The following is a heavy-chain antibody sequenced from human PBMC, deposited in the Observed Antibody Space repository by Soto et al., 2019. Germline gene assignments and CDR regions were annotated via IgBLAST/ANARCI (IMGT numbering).Heavy chain of an antibody. Sequence: SETLSLTCTVSGGSVSSGSYYWSWIRQPPGKGLVWIGYIYYIGSTTYNPSLKSRVTISMDTSKNQFSLNLSSVTAADTAVYYCARVSYDAFDIWGQGTMVTVSS. CDR2: IYYIGST. V-gene: IGHV4-61*01. CDR3: ARVSYDAFDI. J-gene: IGHJ3*02. D-gene: IGHD6-6*01. CDR1: GGSVSSGSYY.